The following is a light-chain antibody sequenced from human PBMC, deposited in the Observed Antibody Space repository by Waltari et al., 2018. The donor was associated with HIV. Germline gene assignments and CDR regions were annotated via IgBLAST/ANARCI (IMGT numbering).Light chain of an antibody. CDR2: KDS. V-gene: IGLV3-27*01. J-gene: IGLJ3*02. CDR1: VLAKKY. Sequence: SYELTQPSSVSVSPGQTARITCSGDVLAKKYARWFQQKPGQAPVLVIYKDSERPSGIHERFSGSSSGNTVTLTISGAQVEDEAHYYCYSAADNDLRVFGGGTKLTVL. CDR3: YSAADNDLRV.